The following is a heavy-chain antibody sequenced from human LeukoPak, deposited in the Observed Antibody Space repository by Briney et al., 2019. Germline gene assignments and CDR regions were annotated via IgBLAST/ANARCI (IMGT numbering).Heavy chain of an antibody. D-gene: IGHD1-26*01. J-gene: IGHJ3*02. CDR1: GFTVSSNY. CDR2: IYSDGST. V-gene: IGHV3-53*01. Sequence: GGSLRLSCAAPGFTVSSNYMSWVRQAPGKGLKWVSEIYSDGSTYYAASVKGRFSISRDNSENTVYLQMNSLRAEDTAVYYCARELREHGVFDIWGQGTMVTVSS. CDR3: ARELREHGVFDI.